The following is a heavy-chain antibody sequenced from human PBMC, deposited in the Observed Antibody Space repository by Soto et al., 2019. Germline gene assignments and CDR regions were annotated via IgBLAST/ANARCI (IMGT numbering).Heavy chain of an antibody. D-gene: IGHD3-22*01. CDR1: GFTFSSYD. J-gene: IGHJ4*02. Sequence: GGSLRLSCSASGFTFSSYDMHWVRQGPGKGLEWVSAIGTAGDTNYAGSVKGRFTISRENAKNSLYLQMNSLRAGDTAIYFCARAIGHYLDSWGQGTLVTVSS. V-gene: IGHV3-13*04. CDR2: IGTAGDT. CDR3: ARAIGHYLDS.